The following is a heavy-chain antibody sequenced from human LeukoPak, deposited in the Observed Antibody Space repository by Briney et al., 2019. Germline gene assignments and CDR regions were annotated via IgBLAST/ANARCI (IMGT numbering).Heavy chain of an antibody. CDR2: ISYDGSNK. D-gene: IGHD3-10*01. J-gene: IGHJ3*02. Sequence: GGSLRLSCAASGFTFSSYAMHWVRQAPGKGLEWVAVISYDGSNKYYADSVKGRFTISRDNSKNTLYLQMNSLRAEDTAVYYCARGFTEFRGFGDAFDIWGQGTMVTVSS. V-gene: IGHV3-30*04. CDR1: GFTFSSYA. CDR3: ARGFTEFRGFGDAFDI.